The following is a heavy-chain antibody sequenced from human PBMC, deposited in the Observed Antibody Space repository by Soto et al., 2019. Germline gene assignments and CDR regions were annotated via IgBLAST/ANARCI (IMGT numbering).Heavy chain of an antibody. D-gene: IGHD3-3*01. J-gene: IGHJ4*02. CDR1: GGSISKSNYY. CDR3: ARDFAYFDS. CDR2: IYYSGST. V-gene: IGHV4-39*01. Sequence: PSETLSLTCTVSGGSISKSNYYWGWIRQPPGKGLEWIGSIYYSGSTSYNSSLKSRVTISVDTSKNQFSLRLSAVTAADTAVYFCARDFAYFDSWGQGTLVTVSS.